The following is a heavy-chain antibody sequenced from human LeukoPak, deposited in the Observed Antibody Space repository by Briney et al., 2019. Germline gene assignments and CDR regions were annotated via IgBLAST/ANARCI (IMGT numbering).Heavy chain of an antibody. Sequence: PSQTLSLTCTVSGGSIYSGSYYWSWIRQPAGKGLEWIGRIYTSGSTIYNPSLKSRVTISVDTSKNQFSLKLSSVTAADTAVYYCARDRRDGYNLYYFDLWGQGTLVTVSS. J-gene: IGHJ4*02. CDR3: ARDRRDGYNLYYFDL. V-gene: IGHV4-61*02. CDR2: IYTSGST. CDR1: GGSIYSGSYY. D-gene: IGHD5-24*01.